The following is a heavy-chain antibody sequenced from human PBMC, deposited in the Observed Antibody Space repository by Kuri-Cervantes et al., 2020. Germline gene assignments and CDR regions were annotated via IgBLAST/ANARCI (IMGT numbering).Heavy chain of an antibody. V-gene: IGHV3-33*01. Sequence: GESLKISCAAPGFTFSSYGMHWVRQAPGKGLEWVAVIWYDGSNKYYADSVKGRFTISRDNSKNTLYLQMNSLRAEDTAVYYCAREWTGTTFFLSFAAFDIWGQGTMVTVSS. J-gene: IGHJ3*02. CDR2: IWYDGSNK. D-gene: IGHD1-1*01. CDR1: GFTFSSYG. CDR3: AREWTGTTFFLSFAAFDI.